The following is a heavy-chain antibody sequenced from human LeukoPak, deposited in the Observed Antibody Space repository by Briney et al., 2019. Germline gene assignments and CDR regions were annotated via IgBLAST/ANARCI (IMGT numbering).Heavy chain of an antibody. Sequence: SETLPLTCTVSGGSISSSDYYWGWIRQPPGKGLEWIGNIYYTGSSSYNSSLKSRVTISVDTSKNQFSLQLSSVTAADTAVYYCARENYCTNGVCWAFDPWGQGTLVTVSS. CDR2: IYYTGSS. J-gene: IGHJ5*02. CDR3: ARENYCTNGVCWAFDP. D-gene: IGHD2-8*01. V-gene: IGHV4-39*07. CDR1: GGSISSSDYY.